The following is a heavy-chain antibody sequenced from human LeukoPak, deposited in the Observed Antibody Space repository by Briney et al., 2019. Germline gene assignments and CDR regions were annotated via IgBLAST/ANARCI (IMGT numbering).Heavy chain of an antibody. D-gene: IGHD3-22*01. V-gene: IGHV1-69*04. CDR3: ARDRSQGYYDSSGYSIDY. CDR2: IIPILGIA. J-gene: IGHJ4*02. CDR1: GGTFSSYT. Sequence: GASVKVSCKASGGTFSSYTISWVRQAPGQGLEWMGRIIPILGIANYAQKFQGRVTITADKSTSTAYMELSSLRSEDTAVYYCARDRSQGYYDSSGYSIDYWGQGTLATVSS.